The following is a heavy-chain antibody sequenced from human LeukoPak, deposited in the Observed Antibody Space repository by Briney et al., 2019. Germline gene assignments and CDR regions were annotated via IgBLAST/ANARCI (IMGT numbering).Heavy chain of an antibody. CDR3: ARHAPRGLHYDSGNFNWFDP. CDR1: GGSIRSTSYY. CDR2: IYYSGST. D-gene: IGHD3-10*01. J-gene: IGHJ5*02. V-gene: IGHV4-39*01. Sequence: SETLSLTCSVSGGSIRSTSYYWGWIRQPPGKGLEWIGSIYYSGSTYYNPSLKSRVTISVDTSKNQFSLRLSSVTAADTAVYYCARHAPRGLHYDSGNFNWFDPWGQGTLVTVSS.